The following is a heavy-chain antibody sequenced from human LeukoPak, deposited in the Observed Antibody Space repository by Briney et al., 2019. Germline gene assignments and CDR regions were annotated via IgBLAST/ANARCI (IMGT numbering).Heavy chain of an antibody. CDR1: GFTFSSYA. D-gene: IGHD3-10*01. J-gene: IGHJ4*02. Sequence: GRSLRLSCAASGFTFSSYAMHWVRQAPGKGLEWVAVISYDGSTKYYADSVKGRFTTSRDNSKNTLYLQMNSLGAEDTAVYYCASSRRGPMTPFDYWGQGTLVTVSS. CDR2: ISYDGSTK. CDR3: ASSRRGPMTPFDY. V-gene: IGHV3-30-3*01.